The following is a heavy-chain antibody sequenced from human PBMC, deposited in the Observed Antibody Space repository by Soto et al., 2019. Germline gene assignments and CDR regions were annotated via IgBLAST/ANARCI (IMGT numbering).Heavy chain of an antibody. CDR3: ARSGLVATILY. Sequence: QVQLQESGPGLVKPSQTLSLTCTVSGGSISSGDYYWSWIRQPPGKGLEWIGYIYYSGSTSYNPSLKRRFTISVDTSKNQFSLKLSSVTAADTAVYYCARSGLVATILYWGQGTLVTVSS. J-gene: IGHJ4*02. V-gene: IGHV4-30-4*01. CDR1: GGSISSGDYY. CDR2: IYYSGST. D-gene: IGHD5-12*01.